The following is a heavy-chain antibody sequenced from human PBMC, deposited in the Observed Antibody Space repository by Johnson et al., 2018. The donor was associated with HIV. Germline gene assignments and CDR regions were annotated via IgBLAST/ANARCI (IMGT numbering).Heavy chain of an antibody. V-gene: IGHV3-30*04. Sequence: QVQLVESGGGVVQPGRSLRLSCAASGFTLSNYPMHWVRQAPGKGLEWVAIISSDGTTKYYADSVKGRFTISRDNSKTSLSLQMNSLRTEDTAVYYCARELKDGDYSRGAFDLWGQGTMVTVTS. J-gene: IGHJ3*01. CDR1: GFTLSNYP. D-gene: IGHD4-23*01. CDR3: ARELKDGDYSRGAFDL. CDR2: ISSDGTTK.